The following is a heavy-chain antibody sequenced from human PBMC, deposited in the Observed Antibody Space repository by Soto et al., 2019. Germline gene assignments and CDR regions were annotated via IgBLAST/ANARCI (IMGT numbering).Heavy chain of an antibody. CDR1: GVSFTTYW. CDR3: AGEGRYMGAWDY. J-gene: IGHJ4*02. CDR2: IKPDGSGQ. V-gene: IGHV3-7*03. Sequence: GGSLRLSCAASGVSFTTYWMNWVRQAPGKGLEWVANIKPDGSGQYYLDSVKGRFAISRDNAKNSLYLQLNSLRADDTAIYFCAGEGRYMGAWDYWGQGTQVTV. D-gene: IGHD3-10*01.